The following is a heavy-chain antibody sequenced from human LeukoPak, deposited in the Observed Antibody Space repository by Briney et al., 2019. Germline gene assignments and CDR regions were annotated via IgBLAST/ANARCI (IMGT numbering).Heavy chain of an antibody. J-gene: IGHJ5*02. V-gene: IGHV4-34*01. CDR3: ARVDKAMSAFDP. D-gene: IGHD5-18*01. Sequence: SETLSRTCAVYGGSFSTYYWNRIRQPPGKGLEWIGQINPSGTTNYTPSLKSRVTMSVDTSKKQVSLKLSSVTDADTAVYYCARVDKAMSAFDPWGQGTLVTVSS. CDR1: GGSFSTYY. CDR2: INPSGTT.